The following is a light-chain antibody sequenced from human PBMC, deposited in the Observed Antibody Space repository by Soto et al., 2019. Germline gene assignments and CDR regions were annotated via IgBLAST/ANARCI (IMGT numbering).Light chain of an antibody. Sequence: DIPMTQSPSTLSASVGDRVIITCRASQRISSWLAWYQQKPGKAPRLRIYDASTLESGGPSRFSGSGSGTDFTLSISSLQPDDFATYYCQQYNKKTCNFGQGTKL. CDR2: DAS. V-gene: IGKV1-5*01. CDR3: QQYNKKTCN. J-gene: IGKJ2*02. CDR1: QRISSW.